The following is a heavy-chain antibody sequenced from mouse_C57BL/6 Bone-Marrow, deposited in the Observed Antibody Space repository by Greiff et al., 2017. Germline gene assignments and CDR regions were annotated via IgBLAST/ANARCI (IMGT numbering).Heavy chain of an antibody. Sequence: LVESGGGLVKPGGSLKLSCAASGFTFSSYTMSWVRQTPEKRLEWVATISGGGGNTYYPDSVKGRFTISRDNAKNTLYLQMSSLRSEDTALYYCARHDPFDYWGQGTTLTVSS. CDR2: ISGGGGNT. CDR1: GFTFSSYT. CDR3: ARHDPFDY. V-gene: IGHV5-9*01. J-gene: IGHJ2*01.